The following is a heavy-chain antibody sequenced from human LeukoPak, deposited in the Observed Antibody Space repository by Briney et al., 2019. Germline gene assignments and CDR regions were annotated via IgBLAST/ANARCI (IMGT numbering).Heavy chain of an antibody. J-gene: IGHJ5*02. D-gene: IGHD3-3*01. V-gene: IGHV4-61*02. Sequence: PSQTLSLTRSVSGGSISGGSDYWSWIRQPAGKGLEWIGRIFTSGRTTYSPSLKSRVTISIDTSKNHFSLRLHSVTAADTAVYYCARESGYFSGGWFDPWGQGTLVTVSS. CDR1: GGSISGGSDY. CDR3: ARESGYFSGGWFDP. CDR2: IFTSGRT.